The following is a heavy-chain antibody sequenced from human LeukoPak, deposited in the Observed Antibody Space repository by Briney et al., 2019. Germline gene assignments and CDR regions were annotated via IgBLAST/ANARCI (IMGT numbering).Heavy chain of an antibody. Sequence: GASVKVSCKASGGTFSSYAISWVRQAPGQGLEWMGGIIPIFGTTNYAQKFQGRVTITADESTSTAYMELSSLRSEDTAVYYCARTTRDGYNLDYFDHWGQGTLVTVSS. V-gene: IGHV1-69*13. CDR2: IIPIFGTT. D-gene: IGHD5-24*01. CDR1: GGTFSSYA. J-gene: IGHJ4*02. CDR3: ARTTRDGYNLDYFDH.